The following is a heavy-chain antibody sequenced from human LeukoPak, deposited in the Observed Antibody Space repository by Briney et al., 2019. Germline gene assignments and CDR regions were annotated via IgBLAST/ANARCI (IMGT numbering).Heavy chain of an antibody. CDR3: AAQKTRSSFDY. CDR2: IIPIFGTA. CDR1: GGTFSSYA. Sequence: ASVKVSCKASGGTFSSYAISWVRQAPGQGLEWMGGIIPIFGTANYAQKFQGRVTITADESTSTAYMELSSLRSEDTAVYYCAAQKTRSSFDYWGQGTLSPSPQ. D-gene: IGHD3-16*02. J-gene: IGHJ4*02. V-gene: IGHV1-69*13.